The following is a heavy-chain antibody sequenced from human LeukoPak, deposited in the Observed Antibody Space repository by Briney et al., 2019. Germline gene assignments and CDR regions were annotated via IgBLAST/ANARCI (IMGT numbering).Heavy chain of an antibody. CDR1: GGSISSYY. J-gene: IGHJ5*02. CDR3: ARDGCSSTSCYRGTNWFDP. D-gene: IGHD2-2*01. Sequence: SETLSLTCTVSGGSISSYYWSWIRQPAGKGLEWGGGIYTSGSTNYNPSLKSRVTMSVDTSKNQFSLKLSSVTAADTAVYYCARDGCSSTSCYRGTNWFDPWGQGTLVTVSS. V-gene: IGHV4-4*07. CDR2: IYTSGST.